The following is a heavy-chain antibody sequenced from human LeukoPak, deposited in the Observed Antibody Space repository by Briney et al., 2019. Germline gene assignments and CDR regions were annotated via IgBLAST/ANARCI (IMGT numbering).Heavy chain of an antibody. Sequence: PSETLSLTCTVSGGSISSGGYYWSWIRQHPGKGLEWNGYIYYSGSTYYNPSLKSRVTISVDTSKNQFSLKLSSVTAADTAVYYCVRTGVGATRFDYWGQGTLVTVSS. V-gene: IGHV4-31*03. CDR2: IYYSGST. D-gene: IGHD1-26*01. CDR3: VRTGVGATRFDY. J-gene: IGHJ4*02. CDR1: GGSISSGGYY.